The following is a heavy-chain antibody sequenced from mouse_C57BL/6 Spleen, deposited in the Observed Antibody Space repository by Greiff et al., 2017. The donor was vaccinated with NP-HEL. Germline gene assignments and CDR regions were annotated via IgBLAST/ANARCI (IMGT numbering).Heavy chain of an antibody. CDR3: ARELMYYGSSFAY. Sequence: QVQLQQSGPELVKPGASVKISCKASGYAFSSSWMNWVKQRPGKGLEWIGRIYPGDGDTNYNGKFKGKATLTADKSSSTAYMQLSSLTSEDSAVYFCARELMYYGSSFAYWGQGTLVTVSA. D-gene: IGHD1-1*01. CDR1: GYAFSSSW. J-gene: IGHJ3*01. CDR2: IYPGDGDT. V-gene: IGHV1-82*01.